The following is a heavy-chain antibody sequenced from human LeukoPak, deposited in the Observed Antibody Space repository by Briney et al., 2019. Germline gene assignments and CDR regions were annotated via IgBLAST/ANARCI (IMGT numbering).Heavy chain of an antibody. Sequence: GESLKISCKISGYTLTNNWIGWVRQVPGKGLEWIGLIYPGYSDAKHSPSFQGQVTLSVDASISTAYLQLTGLRASDTAIYYCVRFALTSSLDHWGQGTLVTVSS. CDR1: GYTLTNNW. V-gene: IGHV5-51*01. CDR3: VRFALTSSLDH. CDR2: IYPGYSDA. D-gene: IGHD6-13*01. J-gene: IGHJ5*02.